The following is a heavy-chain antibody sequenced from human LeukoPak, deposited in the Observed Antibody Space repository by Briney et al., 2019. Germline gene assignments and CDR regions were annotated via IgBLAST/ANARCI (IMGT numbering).Heavy chain of an antibody. J-gene: IGHJ5*02. CDR1: VESFTDDY. D-gene: IGHD3-22*01. Sequence: SDPLSLTCAVYVESFTDDYWVWVRQTPCKELKLTAEINHNGSTNYSASLRDRPTRSVDTSRNQFPGMLTNGNAAATAVYYCARRGCWKGRWFDTWGQGTIVIVSS. CDR3: ARRGCWKGRWFDT. CDR2: INHNGST. V-gene: IGHV4-34*01.